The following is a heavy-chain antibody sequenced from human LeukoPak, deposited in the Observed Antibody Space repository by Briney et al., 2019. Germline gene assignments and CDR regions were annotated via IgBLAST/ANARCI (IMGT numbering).Heavy chain of an antibody. Sequence: SETLSLTCTVSGGSISSYYGSWIRQPAGKGLKWIGRIYTSGSTNYNPSLKSRVTMSVDTSKNQFSLKLSSVTAADTAVYYCARWIWGLAKNWFDPWGQGTLVTVSS. D-gene: IGHD3-16*01. J-gene: IGHJ5*02. CDR3: ARWIWGLAKNWFDP. V-gene: IGHV4-4*07. CDR1: GGSISSYY. CDR2: IYTSGST.